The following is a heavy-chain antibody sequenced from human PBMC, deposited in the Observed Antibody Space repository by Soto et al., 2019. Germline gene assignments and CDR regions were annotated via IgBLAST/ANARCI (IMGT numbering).Heavy chain of an antibody. CDR2: ISYSSRHI. D-gene: IGHD2-2*01. Sequence: EVQLVESGGGLVKPGESLTLSCAASGFTFSNHNMNWVSQAPGKGLEWVSSISYSSRHIYYAESVKGRFTISRDNAKQLLYLQRNSLRAEDTAVYYCARDSQGPLVLVPAELGDSWGQGTLVTVSS. CDR1: GFTFSNHN. V-gene: IGHV3-21*02. J-gene: IGHJ4*02. CDR3: ARDSQGPLVLVPAELGDS.